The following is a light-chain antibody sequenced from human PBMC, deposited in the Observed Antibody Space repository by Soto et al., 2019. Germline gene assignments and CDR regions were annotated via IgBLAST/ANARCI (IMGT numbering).Light chain of an antibody. J-gene: IGKJ1*01. V-gene: IGKV3-11*01. CDR2: DAS. Sequence: EIVLTQSPATLSLSPGERATLSCRASQSVSSYLTWYQQKPGQAPRLLIYDASNRATGIPARFSGIGSGTDFTLTISSLEPEDFAVYYCQQRSNWPLTFGQGTKGEIK. CDR1: QSVSSY. CDR3: QQRSNWPLT.